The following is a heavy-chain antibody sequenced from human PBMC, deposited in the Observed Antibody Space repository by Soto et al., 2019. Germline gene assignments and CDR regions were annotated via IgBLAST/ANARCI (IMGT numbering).Heavy chain of an antibody. D-gene: IGHD2-8*01. CDR2: IYHSEST. CDR1: GDSISNFY. J-gene: IGHJ6*02. Sequence: SETLSLTCTVSGDSISNFYLSWIRQPPGKGLEWIGYIYHSESTNYNPALKSRATISVDTSKNQFSLKLTSVTAADTAVYYCGRDHFKGVDYYYYGMDVWGQGTTVTVSS. CDR3: GRDHFKGVDYYYYGMDV. V-gene: IGHV4-59*01.